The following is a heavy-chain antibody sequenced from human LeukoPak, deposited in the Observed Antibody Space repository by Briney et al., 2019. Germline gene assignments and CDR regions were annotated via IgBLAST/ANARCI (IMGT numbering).Heavy chain of an antibody. CDR3: ARVSYDFWSGYADY. J-gene: IGHJ4*02. V-gene: IGHV4-31*03. Sequence: SETLSLTCTVSGGSISSGGYYWSWIRQHPGKGLEWIGYIYYGGSTYYNPSLKSRVTISVDTSKNQFSLKLSSVTAADTAVYYCARVSYDFWSGYADYWGQGTLVTVSS. CDR2: IYYGGST. D-gene: IGHD3-3*01. CDR1: GGSISSGGYY.